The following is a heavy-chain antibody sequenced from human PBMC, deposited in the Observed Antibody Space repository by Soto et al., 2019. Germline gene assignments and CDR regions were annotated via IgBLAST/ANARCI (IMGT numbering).Heavy chain of an antibody. J-gene: IGHJ6*02. CDR3: ANPPIFGVVNFGYYYGMDV. CDR1: GFTFSSYA. CDR2: ISGSGGST. D-gene: IGHD3-3*02. Sequence: PGGSLRLSCAASGFTFSSYAMSWARQAPGKGLEWVSAISGSGGSTYYADSVKGRFTISRDNSKNTLYLQMNSLRAADTAVYYCANPPIFGVVNFGYYYGMDVWGQGTTVTVSS. V-gene: IGHV3-23*01.